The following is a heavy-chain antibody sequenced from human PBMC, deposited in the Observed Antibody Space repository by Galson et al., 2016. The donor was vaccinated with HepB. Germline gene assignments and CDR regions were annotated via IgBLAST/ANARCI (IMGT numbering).Heavy chain of an antibody. CDR3: ARGSEGIAVAGTGYFDL. Sequence: SVKVSCKASGGTFRTYGINWVRQAPGQGLEWMGGIIPLFGTANYAQKFQGRVPITADESTTTVYMELSSLRSEDTAVYYCARGSEGIAVAGTGYFDLWGRGTLVTVSS. CDR1: GGTFRTYG. J-gene: IGHJ2*01. V-gene: IGHV1-69*13. CDR2: IIPLFGTA. D-gene: IGHD6-19*01.